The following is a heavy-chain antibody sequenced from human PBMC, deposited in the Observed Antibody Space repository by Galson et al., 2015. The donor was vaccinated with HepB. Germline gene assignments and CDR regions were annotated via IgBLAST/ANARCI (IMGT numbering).Heavy chain of an antibody. CDR3: AKDPTYDSSGYYYVYDAFDI. CDR2: ISGNGGST. J-gene: IGHJ3*02. V-gene: IGHV3-23*01. Sequence: SLRLSCAASGFTFSSYAMSWVRQAPGKGLEWVSAISGNGGSTYYADSVKGRFTISRDNSKNTLYLQMNSLRAEDTAVYYCAKDPTYDSSGYYYVYDAFDIWGQGTMVTVSS. CDR1: GFTFSSYA. D-gene: IGHD3-22*01.